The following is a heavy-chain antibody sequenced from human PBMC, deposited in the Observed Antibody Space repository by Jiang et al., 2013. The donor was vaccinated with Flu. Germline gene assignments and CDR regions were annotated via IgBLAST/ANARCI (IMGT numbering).Heavy chain of an antibody. V-gene: IGHV4-59*08. D-gene: IGHD3-16*02. CDR3: ARHLWGLRLGELSLNFDY. CDR1: GGSISSYY. CDR2: IYYSGST. J-gene: IGHJ4*02. Sequence: GPGLVKPSETLSLTCTVSGGSISSYYWSWIRQPPGKGLEWIGYIYYSGSTNYNPSLKSRVTISVDTSKNQFSLKLSSVTAADTAVYYCARHLWGLRLGELSLNFDYWGQGTLVTVSS.